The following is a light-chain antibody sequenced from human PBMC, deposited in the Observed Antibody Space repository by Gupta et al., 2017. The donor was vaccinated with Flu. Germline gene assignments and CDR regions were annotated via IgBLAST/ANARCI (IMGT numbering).Light chain of an antibody. J-gene: IGLJ3*02. CDR1: NIGRRS. CDR2: DDS. Sequence: SLVLTQPHSVSVAPGRTASITCGGNNIGRRSVHWYQQKPGRAPVPVVFDDSARPSGIPERFSGSHSGNTATLTISRVEAGDEAEYYCQVWDSSSDHLVFGGGTKLTVL. CDR3: QVWDSSSDHLV. V-gene: IGLV3-21*02.